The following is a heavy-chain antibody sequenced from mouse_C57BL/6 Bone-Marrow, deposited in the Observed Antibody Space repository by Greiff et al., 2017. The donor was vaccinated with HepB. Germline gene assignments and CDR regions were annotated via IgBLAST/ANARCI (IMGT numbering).Heavy chain of an antibody. V-gene: IGHV14-1*01. Sequence: EVQLQQSGAELVRPGASVKLSCTASGFNIKDYYLHWVKQRPEQGLEWIGRIDPEDGDTEYAPKFQGKATMTADTSSTTAYLQLSSLTSEDTAVYYCTTDYGSSGNFFDYWGQGTTLTVSS. CDR2: IDPEDGDT. CDR1: GFNIKDYY. D-gene: IGHD1-1*01. CDR3: TTDYGSSGNFFDY. J-gene: IGHJ2*01.